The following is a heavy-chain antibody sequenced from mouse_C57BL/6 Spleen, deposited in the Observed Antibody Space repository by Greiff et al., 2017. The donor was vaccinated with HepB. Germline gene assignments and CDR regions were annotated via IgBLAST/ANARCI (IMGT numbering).Heavy chain of an antibody. D-gene: IGHD1-1*01. CDR1: GFSLSTFGMG. Sequence: QVTLKVSGPGILQPSQTLSLTCSFSGFSLSTFGMGVGWIRQPSGKGLEWLAHIWWDDDKYYNPALKSRLTISKDTSKKQVFLKIANVDTADTATYYCARSYYYGSSIYAMDYWGQGTSVTVSS. J-gene: IGHJ4*01. V-gene: IGHV8-8*01. CDR3: ARSYYYGSSIYAMDY. CDR2: IWWDDDK.